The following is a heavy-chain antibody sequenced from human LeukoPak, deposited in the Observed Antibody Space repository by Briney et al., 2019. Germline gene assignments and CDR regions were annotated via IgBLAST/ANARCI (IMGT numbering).Heavy chain of an antibody. D-gene: IGHD6-13*01. CDR3: ARTSSSWYFDY. V-gene: IGHV4-31*03. Sequence: SETLSLTCTVSGYSISSGYYWSWIRQHPGKGLEWIGYIYYSGSTYYNPSLKSRVTISVDTSKNQFSLKPSSVTAADTAVYYCARTSSSWYFDYWGQGTLVTVSS. J-gene: IGHJ4*02. CDR2: IYYSGST. CDR1: GYSISSGYY.